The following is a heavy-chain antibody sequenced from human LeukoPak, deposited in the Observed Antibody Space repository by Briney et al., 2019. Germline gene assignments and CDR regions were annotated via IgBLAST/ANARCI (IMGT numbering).Heavy chain of an antibody. CDR1: GFNFNHYW. CDR3: ARGGSESDY. V-gene: IGHV3-7*01. Sequence: GGSLRLSCAASGFNFNHYWMTWVRQSPGKGLEWVANIKEDGTEKNYVDSVKGRFTISRDNAKNSLYLQMNSLRAEDTALYYCARGGSESDYWGQGTLVAVSS. J-gene: IGHJ4*02. CDR2: IKEDGTEK.